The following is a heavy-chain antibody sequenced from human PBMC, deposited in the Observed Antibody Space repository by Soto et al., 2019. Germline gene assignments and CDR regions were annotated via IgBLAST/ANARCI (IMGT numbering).Heavy chain of an antibody. V-gene: IGHV1-69*12. Sequence: QVQLVQSGAEVKKPGSSVKVSCKASGGTFRTSAISWVRQAPGQGLEWVGGIMPVFRRPKYAQNFQDRVTITADESPSPACMELNSLRSDDTAVYYWARDKDRLQLGGNYYFILDVWGQGAAVTVSS. D-gene: IGHD1-1*01. CDR3: ARDKDRLQLGGNYYFILDV. J-gene: IGHJ6*02. CDR1: GGTFRTSA. CDR2: IMPVFRRP.